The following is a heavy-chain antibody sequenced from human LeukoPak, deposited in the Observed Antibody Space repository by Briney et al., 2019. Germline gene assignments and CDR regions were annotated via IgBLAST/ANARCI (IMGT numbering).Heavy chain of an antibody. CDR3: AKLVGERSSWYDEYYFDY. CDR2: ISYDGSNK. J-gene: IGHJ4*02. CDR1: GFTFSSYA. V-gene: IGHV3-30-3*02. D-gene: IGHD6-13*01. Sequence: GGSLRLSCAASGFTFSSYAMHWVRQAPGKGLEWVAVISYDGSNKYYADSVKGRFTISRDNSKNTLYLQMNSLRAEDTAVYYCAKLVGERSSWYDEYYFDYWGQGTLVTVSS.